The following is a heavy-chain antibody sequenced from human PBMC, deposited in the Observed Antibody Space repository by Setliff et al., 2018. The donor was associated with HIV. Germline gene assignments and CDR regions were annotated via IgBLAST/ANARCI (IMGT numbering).Heavy chain of an antibody. D-gene: IGHD5-18*01. Sequence: SETLSLTCGVSGYSISIDYCWGWIRQPPGKGLEWMGNMCHGGNNNYYNPSLNGRVTISVDTSKTQFSLKLSSVTAADTAVYYCARQVGSQYSYWAYYFDPWGQGALVTVSS. CDR1: GYSISIDYC. V-gene: IGHV4-38-2*01. CDR2: MCHGGNNN. J-gene: IGHJ4*02. CDR3: ARQVGSQYSYWAYYFDP.